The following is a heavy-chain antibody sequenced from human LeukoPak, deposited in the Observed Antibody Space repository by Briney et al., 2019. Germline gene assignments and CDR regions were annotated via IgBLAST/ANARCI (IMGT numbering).Heavy chain of an antibody. CDR2: VHLDGRT. D-gene: IGHD3-3*01. CDR1: GGSVTSTNW. V-gene: IGHV4-4*02. J-gene: IGHJ4*02. CDR3: AREGGFYRPLDY. Sequence: SETLSLTCAVSGGSVTSTNWWTWVRQPPGRGLGWIGEVHLDGRTNYNPSLKSRLIMSVDLPENHISLKLTSVTAADTAVYYCAREGGFYRPLDYSGQGTLVTVSS.